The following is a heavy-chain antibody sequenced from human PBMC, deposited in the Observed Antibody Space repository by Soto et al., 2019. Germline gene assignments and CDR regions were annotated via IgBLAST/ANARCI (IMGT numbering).Heavy chain of an antibody. D-gene: IGHD2-15*01. J-gene: IGHJ6*02. CDR3: ARAYCSGGSCYSNYYYGMDV. Sequence: QVQLVQSGAEVKKPGASVKVSCKASGYTFTSYGIRWVRQAPGQGLEWMGWISAYNGNTNYAQKLQGRVTMTTDTSTSTAYMELRSLRSDDTAVYYCARAYCSGGSCYSNYYYGMDVWGQGTTVTVSS. V-gene: IGHV1-18*01. CDR2: ISAYNGNT. CDR1: GYTFTSYG.